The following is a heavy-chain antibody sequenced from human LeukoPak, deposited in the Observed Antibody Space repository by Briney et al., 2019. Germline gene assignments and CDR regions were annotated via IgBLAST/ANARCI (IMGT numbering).Heavy chain of an antibody. D-gene: IGHD3-9*01. CDR2: ISSSSSYI. J-gene: IGHJ3*02. Sequence: KSGGSLRLSCAASGFTFSSYSMNWVRQAPGKGLECVSSISSSSSYIYYADSVKGRFTISRDNAKNSLYLQMNSLRAEDTAVYYCARGGVNYDILTGYWGDAFDIWGQGTMVTVSS. CDR1: GFTFSSYS. CDR3: ARGGVNYDILTGYWGDAFDI. V-gene: IGHV3-21*01.